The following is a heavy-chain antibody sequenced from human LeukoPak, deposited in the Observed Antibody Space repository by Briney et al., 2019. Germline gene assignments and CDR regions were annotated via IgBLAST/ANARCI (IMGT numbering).Heavy chain of an antibody. Sequence: SETLSLTCAASGGSISSYYLSWIRQPPGNGLEWIGDIYYSGSTNYNPSLKSRVTISVDTSKNQFSLELSSVTAADTAVHYCARAKDIVVVPAHFDIWGQGTMVTVSS. D-gene: IGHD2-2*01. CDR2: IYYSGST. CDR1: GGSISSYY. J-gene: IGHJ3*02. V-gene: IGHV4-59*01. CDR3: ARAKDIVVVPAHFDI.